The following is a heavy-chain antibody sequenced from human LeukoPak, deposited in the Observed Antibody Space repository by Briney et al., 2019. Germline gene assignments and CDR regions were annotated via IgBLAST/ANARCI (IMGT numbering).Heavy chain of an antibody. CDR3: ARARLTPAQRGAFDI. Sequence: SETLSLTCTVSGGSISSYYWSWIRQPPGKGLEWIGYIYHSGSTYYNPSLKSRVTISVDRSKNQFSLKLSSVTAADTAVYYCARARLTPAQRGAFDIWGQGTMVTVSS. CDR1: GGSISSYY. CDR2: IYHSGST. J-gene: IGHJ3*02. D-gene: IGHD2-2*01. V-gene: IGHV4-59*12.